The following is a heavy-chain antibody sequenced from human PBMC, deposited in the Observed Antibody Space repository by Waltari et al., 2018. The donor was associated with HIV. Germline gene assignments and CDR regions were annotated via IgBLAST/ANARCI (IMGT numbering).Heavy chain of an antibody. Sequence: QVQLVQSGAEVKKPRSSVKVSCTASAGTFIRYAISWVRQAPGQGLEWMGGIIPISGTTNYAQKFQGRVTITADESTSTANMELNSLKSEDTAVYYCARLGRSRFLEWIPFDPWGQGTLVTVSS. V-gene: IGHV1-69*12. CDR1: AGTFIRYA. J-gene: IGHJ5*02. CDR3: ARLGRSRFLEWIPFDP. CDR2: IIPISGTT. D-gene: IGHD3-3*01.